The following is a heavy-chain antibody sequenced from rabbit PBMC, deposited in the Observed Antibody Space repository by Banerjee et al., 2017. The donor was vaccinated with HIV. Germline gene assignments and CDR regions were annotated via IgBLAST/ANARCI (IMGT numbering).Heavy chain of an antibody. J-gene: IGHJ4*01. CDR3: ARDIASYFNL. CDR1: GFSFSSSYY. CDR2: IYAGSSGSSA. Sequence: QEQLEESGGDLVKPGASLTLTCTASGFSFSSSYYMCWVRQAPGKGLEWIACIYAGSSGSSAAYASWAKGRFSISRENTQNTVSLQMNSLTAADTATYFCARDIASYFNLWGPGTLVTVS. V-gene: IGHV1S45*01. D-gene: IGHD1-1*01.